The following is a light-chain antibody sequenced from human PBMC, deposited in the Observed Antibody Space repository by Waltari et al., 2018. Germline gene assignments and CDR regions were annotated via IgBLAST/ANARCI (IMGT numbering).Light chain of an antibody. CDR1: QSISSY. CDR2: DAS. J-gene: IGKJ4*01. V-gene: IGKV3-15*01. Sequence: EIVMTQSPATLSVSPGARVTLSCRASQSISSYLAWYQQKPSQAPRLLIHDASTRATSIPARFGGSGSGTEFTLTISSLQSEDFAVYYCQQYDKWPPTFGGGTEVEIK. CDR3: QQYDKWPPT.